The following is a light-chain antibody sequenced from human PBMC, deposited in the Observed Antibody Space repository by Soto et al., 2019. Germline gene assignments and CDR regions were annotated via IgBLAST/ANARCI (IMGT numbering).Light chain of an antibody. CDR1: SSNIGKNF. CDR3: AAWDDSLSGSYA. V-gene: IGLV1-47*01. CDR2: RND. Sequence: QPVLTQPPSASGTPGQRVTISCSGASSNIGKNFVYWYQQLPRTTPKLLISRNDQRPSGVPERFSGSKSGTSASLAISGLRSEDEAEYYCAAWDDSLSGSYAFGTGTKVTV. J-gene: IGLJ1*01.